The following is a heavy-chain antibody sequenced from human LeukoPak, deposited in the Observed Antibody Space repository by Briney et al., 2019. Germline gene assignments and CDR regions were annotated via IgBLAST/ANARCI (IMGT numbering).Heavy chain of an antibody. V-gene: IGHV4-39*01. CDR2: IYYSGST. Sequence: KPSETLSLTCTVSGASISSSSYYWGWIRQPPGKGLEWIGSIYYSGSTYYNPSLKSRVTISVDTSKNQFSLKLSSVTAADTAVYYCARRNSYRRYYYFDYWGQGTLVTVSS. CDR3: ARRNSYRRYYYFDY. D-gene: IGHD5-18*01. CDR1: GASISSSSYY. J-gene: IGHJ4*02.